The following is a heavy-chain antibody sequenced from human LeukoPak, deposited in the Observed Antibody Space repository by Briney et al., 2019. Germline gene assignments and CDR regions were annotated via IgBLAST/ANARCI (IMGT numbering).Heavy chain of an antibody. D-gene: IGHD3-22*01. CDR3: ARAFSATYYYDSSGYSFDY. V-gene: IGHV4-30-4*08. CDR1: GGSISSGDYY. J-gene: IGHJ4*02. Sequence: SETLSLTCTVSGGSISSGDYYWSWIRQPPGKGLEWIGYIYYSGSTYYNPSLKSRVTISVDTSKNQFSLKLSSVTAADTAVHYCARAFSATYYYDSSGYSFDYWGQGTLVTVSS. CDR2: IYYSGST.